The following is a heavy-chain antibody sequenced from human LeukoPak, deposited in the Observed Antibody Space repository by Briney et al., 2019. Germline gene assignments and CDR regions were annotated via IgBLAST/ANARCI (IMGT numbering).Heavy chain of an antibody. Sequence: ASVKVSCKASGYTFTSYDINWVRQATGQGLEWMGWMNPNSGNTGYAQKFQGRVTMTRNTSISTAYMELSSLRSEDTAVYYCARTVILRYFDWLSLNYYYGMDVWGQGTTVTVSS. CDR3: ARTVILRYFDWLSLNYYYGMDV. CDR2: MNPNSGNT. J-gene: IGHJ6*02. CDR1: GYTFTSYD. V-gene: IGHV1-8*01. D-gene: IGHD3-9*01.